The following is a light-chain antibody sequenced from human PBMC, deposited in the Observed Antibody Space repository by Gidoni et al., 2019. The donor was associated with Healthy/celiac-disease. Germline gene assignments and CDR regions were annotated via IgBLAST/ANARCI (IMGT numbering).Light chain of an antibody. V-gene: IGLV1-40*01. CDR2: ANN. CDR3: QSYDSSLSGYVV. J-gene: IGLJ2*01. Sequence: QSVLTQPPSVSGAPGQRVTISCTGSSSNIGAGYDVHWYQQLLGTAPKLLIYANNNRPLGVPDRFSGSKSGTSASLAITGLQAEDEADYYCQSYDSSLSGYVVFGGGTKLTVL. CDR1: SSNIGAGYD.